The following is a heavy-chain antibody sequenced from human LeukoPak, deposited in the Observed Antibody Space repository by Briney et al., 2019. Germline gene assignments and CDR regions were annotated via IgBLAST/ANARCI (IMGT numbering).Heavy chain of an antibody. CDR3: ARGLVVVVTALDY. J-gene: IGHJ4*02. V-gene: IGHV3-48*03. CDR2: ISSSGSTI. CDR1: GFTFSSYE. Sequence: GGSLRLSCAASGFTFSSYEMNWVRQAPGKGLEWVSYISSSGSTIYYADSVKGRFTISRDNAKNSPYLQMNSLRAEDTAVYYCARGLVVVVTALDYWGQGTLVTVSS. D-gene: IGHD2-21*02.